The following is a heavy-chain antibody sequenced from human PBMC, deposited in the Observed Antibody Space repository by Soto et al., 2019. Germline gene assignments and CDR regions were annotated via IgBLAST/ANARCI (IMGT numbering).Heavy chain of an antibody. CDR1: GGSISSSSYY. J-gene: IGHJ5*02. D-gene: IGHD6-13*01. CDR3: ARLGAYIAAAGTNWFDP. CDR2: IYYSGST. V-gene: IGHV4-39*01. Sequence: SETLSLTCTVSGGSISSSSYYWGWIRQPPGKGLEWIGSIYYSGSTYYNPSLKSRVTISVDTSKNQFSLKLSSVTAADTAVYYCARLGAYIAAAGTNWFDPWGQGTLVTV.